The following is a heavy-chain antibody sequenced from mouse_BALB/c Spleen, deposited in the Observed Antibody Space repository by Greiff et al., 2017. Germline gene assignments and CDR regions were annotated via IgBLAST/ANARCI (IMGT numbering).Heavy chain of an antibody. Sequence: VMLVESGPGLVQPSQSLSITCTVSGFSLTSYGVHWVRQSPGKGLEWLGVIWSGGSTDYNAAFISRLSISKDNSKSQVFFKMNSLQADDTAIYYCARNSAGKAMDYWGQGTSVTVSS. D-gene: IGHD4-1*01. J-gene: IGHJ4*01. CDR3: ARNSAGKAMDY. CDR1: GFSLTSYG. V-gene: IGHV2-4-1*01. CDR2: IWSGGST.